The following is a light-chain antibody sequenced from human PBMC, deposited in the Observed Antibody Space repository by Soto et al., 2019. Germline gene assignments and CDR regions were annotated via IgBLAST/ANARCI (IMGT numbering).Light chain of an antibody. CDR1: SSDVGGYNF. CDR3: SSYTASLTVV. V-gene: IGLV2-14*01. Sequence: QSALTQPASVSGSPGQSITISCTGTSSDVGGYNFVSWYQHHPDKAPKLIIFEVSNRPSGVSNRFSGSKSGNTASPTISGLQAEDEADYHCSSYTASLTVVFGGGTKLTVL. J-gene: IGLJ2*01. CDR2: EVS.